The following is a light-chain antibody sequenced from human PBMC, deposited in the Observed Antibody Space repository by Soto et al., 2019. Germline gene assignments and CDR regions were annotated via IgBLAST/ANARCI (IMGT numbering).Light chain of an antibody. CDR3: ASWDDSLSGFV. J-gene: IGLJ1*01. CDR2: TTY. V-gene: IGLV1-44*01. CDR1: DSNIGSFT. Sequence: QSALTQPPSASGTPGQRVTISCSGSDSNIGSFTVHWYQQVPGTAPKPLIHTTYQRPSGVPDRFSGSKSGTSGSLAISGLQPEDEADYYCASWDDSLSGFVFGTGTTLTVL.